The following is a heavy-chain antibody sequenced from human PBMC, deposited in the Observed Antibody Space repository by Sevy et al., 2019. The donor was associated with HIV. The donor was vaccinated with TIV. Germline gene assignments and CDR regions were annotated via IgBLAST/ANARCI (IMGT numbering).Heavy chain of an antibody. Sequence: GGSLRLSCAASGFTFSSYGMHWVRQAPGKGLEWVAVIWYDGSNKYYADSVKGRFTISRDNSKNRLYLQMNSLRAEDTAVYYCARERTTVTTWYYFDYWDQGTLVTVSS. V-gene: IGHV3-33*01. J-gene: IGHJ4*02. CDR3: ARERTTVTTWYYFDY. CDR1: GFTFSSYG. CDR2: IWYDGSNK. D-gene: IGHD4-4*01.